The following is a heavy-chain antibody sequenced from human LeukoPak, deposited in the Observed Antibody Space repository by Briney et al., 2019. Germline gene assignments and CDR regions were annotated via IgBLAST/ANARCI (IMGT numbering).Heavy chain of an antibody. J-gene: IGHJ4*02. CDR1: GFTISRYT. Sequence: GGSLRLSCAVSGFTISRYTMQWVRQAPGKGLESVSAISSDGVTTYYANSVKGRFTISRDNSKNTLYLQMDSLRAEDMAVYYCAREGSPGTFDYWGQGTLVTVSS. D-gene: IGHD6-13*01. CDR3: AREGSPGTFDY. CDR2: ISSDGVTT. V-gene: IGHV3-64*01.